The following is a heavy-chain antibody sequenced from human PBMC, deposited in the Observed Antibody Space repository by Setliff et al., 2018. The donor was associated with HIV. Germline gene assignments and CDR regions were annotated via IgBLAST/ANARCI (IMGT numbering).Heavy chain of an antibody. CDR1: GYTFTSYY. CDR2: MNPSGGSI. CDR3: ARDLAAAGTLGY. V-gene: IGHV1-46*01. Sequence: ASVKVSCKASGYTFTSYYMHWVRQAPGQGLEWMGIMNPSGGSISYAQKFQGRVTMTSDTSTSTVYMELSSLRSEDTAVYYCARDLAAAGTLGYWGQGTLVTVSS. J-gene: IGHJ4*02. D-gene: IGHD6-13*01.